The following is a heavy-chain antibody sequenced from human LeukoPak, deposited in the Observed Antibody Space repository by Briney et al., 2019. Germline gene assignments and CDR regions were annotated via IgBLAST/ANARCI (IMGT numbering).Heavy chain of an antibody. D-gene: IGHD4/OR15-4a*01. J-gene: IGHJ6*02. V-gene: IGHV4-30-4*08. CDR1: GGSFSSGDYY. CDR3: ARHFSLTSDGYYYYGMDA. CDR2: IYYSGST. Sequence: SQTLSLTCTVSGGSFSSGDYYWNWIRQHPGKGLEWIGYIYYSGSTYYNPSLKSRATISVDTSKNQFSLKLSSVTAADTAVYYCARHFSLTSDGYYYYGMDAWGQGTTVTVSS.